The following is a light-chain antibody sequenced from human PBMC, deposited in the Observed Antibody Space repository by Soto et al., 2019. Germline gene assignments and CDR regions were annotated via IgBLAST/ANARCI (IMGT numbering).Light chain of an antibody. CDR2: EVS. CDR3: CSYGGSTAV. J-gene: IGLJ7*01. V-gene: IGLV2-23*02. CDR1: SSDVGSHNL. Sequence: QSVLTQPASVSGSPGQSITISCTGTSSDVGSHNLVSWYQQHPGQAPKLMIYEVSKRPLGVSTRFSPSKSGNTASLTISGLHAEDEADYYCCSYGGSTAVFGGGTQLTVL.